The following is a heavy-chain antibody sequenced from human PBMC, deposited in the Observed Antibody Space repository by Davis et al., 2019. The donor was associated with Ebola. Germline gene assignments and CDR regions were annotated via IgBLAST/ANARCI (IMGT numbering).Heavy chain of an antibody. V-gene: IGHV4-34*01. CDR1: GGSLRGHY. CDR2: INHSGTT. J-gene: IGHJ5*02. CDR3: ARISLTSVSELGLGYNFLDP. Sequence: SETLSLTCAVYGGSLRGHYWSWFRQPPGKGLEWIGEINHSGTTNYDPSLKSRVTISVDTSKNQFPLKVTSVTAAATAVYYCARISLTSVSELGLGYNFLDPWGQGALVTVSS. D-gene: IGHD1-20*01.